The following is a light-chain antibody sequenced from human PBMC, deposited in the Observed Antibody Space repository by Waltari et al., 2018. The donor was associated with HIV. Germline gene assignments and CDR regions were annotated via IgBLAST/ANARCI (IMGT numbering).Light chain of an antibody. CDR2: SNK. J-gene: IGLJ2*01. V-gene: IGLV1-44*01. CDR3: AAWDDSLNGVV. Sequence: QSVLTQPPSASGTPGQRVTISCSGSSSNIGSNTVNWYQQLPRTAPKLLMYSNKQRPSGVPDRCAGSKSGTSASLAINGLQSEDEADYYCAAWDDSLNGVVFGGGTKLTVL. CDR1: SSNIGSNT.